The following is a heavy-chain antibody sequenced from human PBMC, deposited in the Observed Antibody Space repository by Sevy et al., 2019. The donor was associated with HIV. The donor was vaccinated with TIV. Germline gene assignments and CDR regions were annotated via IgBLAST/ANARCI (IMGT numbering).Heavy chain of an antibody. Sequence: GGSLRLSCSAFGFSFQAFGMHWVRQAPGKGPEWLAVISSDGNNQNYADSVKGRFTISRDNSKNTLYLQMNSLRAEDTAVYYCARDLSDDILTGYSDYWGQGTLVTVSS. CDR1: GFSFQAFG. CDR2: ISSDGNNQ. CDR3: ARDLSDDILTGYSDY. D-gene: IGHD3-9*01. J-gene: IGHJ4*02. V-gene: IGHV3-30*03.